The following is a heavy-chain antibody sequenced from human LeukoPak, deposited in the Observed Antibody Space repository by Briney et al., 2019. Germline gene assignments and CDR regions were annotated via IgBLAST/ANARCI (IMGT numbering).Heavy chain of an antibody. CDR2: INHSGST. J-gene: IGHJ2*01. D-gene: IGHD6-6*01. Sequence: SETLSLTCAVYGGSFSGYYWSWIRQPPGKGLEWIGEINHSGSTNYNPSLKSRVTISVDTSKNQFSLKLSSVTAADTAVYYCARGRRRSSSKWYFDLWGRGTLVTVSS. CDR3: ARGRRRSSSKWYFDL. CDR1: GGSFSGYY. V-gene: IGHV4-34*01.